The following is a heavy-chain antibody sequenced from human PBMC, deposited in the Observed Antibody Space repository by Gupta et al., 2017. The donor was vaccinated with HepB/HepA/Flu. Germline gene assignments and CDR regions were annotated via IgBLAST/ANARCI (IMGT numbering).Heavy chain of an antibody. V-gene: IGHV4-4*07. CDR1: GGSISSYY. Sequence: QVQLQESGPGLVKPSETLSLNCTVSGGSISSYYWSWIRQPAGKGLEWIGRIYTSGSTNYNPSLKSRVTMSVDTSKNQFSLKLSSVTAADTAVYYCARGLTAAGIFNYWYFDLWGRGTLVTVSS. J-gene: IGHJ2*01. CDR3: ARGLTAAGIFNYWYFDL. D-gene: IGHD6-13*01. CDR2: IYTSGST.